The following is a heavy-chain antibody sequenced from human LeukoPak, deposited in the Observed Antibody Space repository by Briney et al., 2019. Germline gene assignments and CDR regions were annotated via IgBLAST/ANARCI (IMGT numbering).Heavy chain of an antibody. CDR3: ARAGRPGTVDH. J-gene: IGHJ4*02. V-gene: IGHV3-7*01. CDR2: INEDGSER. CDR1: GFTFSSYA. D-gene: IGHD6-13*01. Sequence: GGSLRLSCAASGFTFSSYAMSWVRQAPGKGLEWVANINEDGSERYYVDSVQGRFTISRDNAKNSLYLQVNSLRAEDTAVYYCARAGRPGTVDHWGQGSLVTVSS.